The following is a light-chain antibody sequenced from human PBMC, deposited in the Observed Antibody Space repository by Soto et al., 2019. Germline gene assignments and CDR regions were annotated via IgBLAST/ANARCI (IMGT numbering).Light chain of an antibody. CDR1: SSDVGSYNL. CDR2: EVS. Sequence: QSVLTQPASVSGSPGQSITLSCTGTSSDVGSYNLVSWYQQHPGKAPKLMIYEVSKRPSGVSNRFSGSKSGNTASLTISGLQAEDEADYYCCSYAGSSTFVFGGGTKLTVL. CDR3: CSYAGSSTFV. V-gene: IGLV2-23*02. J-gene: IGLJ2*01.